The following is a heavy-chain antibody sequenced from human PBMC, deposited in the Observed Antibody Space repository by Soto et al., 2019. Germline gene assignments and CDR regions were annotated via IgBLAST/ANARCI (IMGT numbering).Heavy chain of an antibody. CDR3: AKDIAREYSSGWFH. CDR1: GFTFDDYA. J-gene: IGHJ4*02. CDR2: ISWNSGSI. D-gene: IGHD6-19*01. V-gene: IGHV3-9*01. Sequence: EVQLVESGGGLVQPGRSLRLSCAASGFTFDDYAMHWVRQAPGKGLEWVSGISWNSGSIGYADSVKGRFTISRDNAKNSLDLQMNSLRAEDTALYYCAKDIAREYSSGWFHWGQGTLVTVSS.